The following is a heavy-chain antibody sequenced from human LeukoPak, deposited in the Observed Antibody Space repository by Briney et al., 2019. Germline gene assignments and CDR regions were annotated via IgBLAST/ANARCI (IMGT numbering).Heavy chain of an antibody. J-gene: IGHJ3*02. D-gene: IGHD2-21*02. CDR1: GGSFSGYY. CDR2: IYTSGST. CDR3: AGAYCGGDCYSGRAFDI. V-gene: IGHV4-59*10. Sequence: SETLSLTCAVYGGSFSGYYWSWIRQPAGKGLEWIGRIYTSGSTNYNPSLKSRVTMSVDTSKNQFSLKLSSVTAADTAVYYCAGAYCGGDCYSGRAFDIWGQGTMVTVSS.